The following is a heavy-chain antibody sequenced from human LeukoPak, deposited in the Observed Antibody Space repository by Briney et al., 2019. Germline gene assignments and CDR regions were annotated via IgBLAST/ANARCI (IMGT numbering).Heavy chain of an antibody. V-gene: IGHV4-59*01. CDR2: IYYRGST. CDR3: ARASTRGDHMDV. CDR1: GGSISSYY. Sequence: SETLALTCTVSGGSISSYYWSWIRQPPGKGLECIGYIYYRGSTNYNPSLKSRVTMSVDRSKNQFSLKLRSVTAADTAVYYCARASTRGDHMDVWGKGTTVTVSS. J-gene: IGHJ6*03. D-gene: IGHD2-21*02.